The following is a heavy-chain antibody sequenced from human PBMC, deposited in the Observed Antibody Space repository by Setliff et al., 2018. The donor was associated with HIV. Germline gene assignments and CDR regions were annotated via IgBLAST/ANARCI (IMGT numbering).Heavy chain of an antibody. D-gene: IGHD1-1*01. CDR3: ARDWELDYFDY. J-gene: IGHJ4*02. V-gene: IGHV4-61*02. CDR2: IYNSGST. Sequence: SETLSLTCTVSGGSISSGSYYWSWIRQPAGKGLEWIGRIYNSGSTIYNPSLKSRVTLSLDTSKNQFSLKLSSVTAADTAVYYCARDWELDYFDYWGQGILVTVSS. CDR1: GGSISSGSYY.